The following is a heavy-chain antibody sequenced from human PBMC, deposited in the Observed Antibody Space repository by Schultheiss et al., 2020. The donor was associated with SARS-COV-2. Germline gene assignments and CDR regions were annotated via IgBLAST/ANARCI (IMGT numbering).Heavy chain of an antibody. CDR1: GFAFSGSA. CDR3: ARERLGNFYYFDS. J-gene: IGHJ4*02. V-gene: IGHV3-23*01. D-gene: IGHD6-19*01. CDR2: TSGSGSVT. Sequence: GGSLRLSCAASGFAFSGSAMSWVRQAPGKGLEWVSVTSGSGSVTYYADSVKGRFTISRDNSKNTLYLQINSLRAEDTAVYYCARERLGNFYYFDSWGQGTLVTVSS.